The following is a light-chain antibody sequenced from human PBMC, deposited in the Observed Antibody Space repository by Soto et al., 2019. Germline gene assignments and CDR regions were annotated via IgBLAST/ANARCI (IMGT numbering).Light chain of an antibody. CDR3: QSYDSSLSLFVV. Sequence: QSVLTQPPSVSGAPGQRVTISCTGSSSNIGAGYDVHWYQQLPGTAPKLLIYGNSNRPSGVPDRFSGSKSGTSASLAITGLQSEDEADYYCQSYDSSLSLFVVFGGGTKLTVL. V-gene: IGLV1-40*01. J-gene: IGLJ2*01. CDR1: SSNIGAGYD. CDR2: GNS.